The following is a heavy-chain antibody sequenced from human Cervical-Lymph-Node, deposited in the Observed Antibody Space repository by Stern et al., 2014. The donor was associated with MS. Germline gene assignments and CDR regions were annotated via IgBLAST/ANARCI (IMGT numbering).Heavy chain of an antibody. D-gene: IGHD6-13*01. J-gene: IGHJ4*02. CDR3: AKGEQQLVLSDY. V-gene: IGHV3-33*06. CDR2: IWYDGSNK. Sequence: MQLVESGGGVVQPGRSLRLSCAASGFTFSSYGMHWVRQAPGKGLEWVAVIWYDGSNKYYADSVKGRFTISRDNSKNTLYLQMNSLRAEDTAVYYCAKGEQQLVLSDYWGQGTLVTVSS. CDR1: GFTFSSYG.